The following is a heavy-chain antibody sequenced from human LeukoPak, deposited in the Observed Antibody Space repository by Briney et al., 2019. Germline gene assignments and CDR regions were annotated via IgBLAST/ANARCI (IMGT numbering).Heavy chain of an antibody. Sequence: ASVKVSCKASGGTFSSYAISWVRQAPGQGLEWMGGIIPIFGTANYAQKFQGRVTITADKSTSTAYMELSSLRSEDTAVYYCARGEERITIFGVVTKYFQHWGQGTLVTVSS. V-gene: IGHV1-69*06. J-gene: IGHJ1*01. CDR2: IIPIFGTA. CDR1: GGTFSSYA. CDR3: ARGEERITIFGVVTKYFQH. D-gene: IGHD3-3*01.